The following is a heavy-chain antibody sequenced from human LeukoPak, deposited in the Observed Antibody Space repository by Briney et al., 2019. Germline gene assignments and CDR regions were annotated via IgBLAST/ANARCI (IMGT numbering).Heavy chain of an antibody. D-gene: IGHD1-26*01. J-gene: IGHJ6*02. CDR1: GLTVNTQG. Sequence: GGSLRLACALSGLTVNTQGMQSVRQHPGRGMVWVSYINPDGRRITHADSVKGPFTIATDSTKHTMYEQTNCQRGEHTAVSYCARGWDFSVDVWGQGTTVIVSS. V-gene: IGHV3-74*01. CDR2: INPDGRRI. CDR3: ARGWDFSVDV.